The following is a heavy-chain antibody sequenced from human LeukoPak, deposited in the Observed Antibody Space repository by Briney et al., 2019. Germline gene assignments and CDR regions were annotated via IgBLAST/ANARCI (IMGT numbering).Heavy chain of an antibody. D-gene: IGHD2-2*01. CDR2: IYPGDSDT. V-gene: IGHV5-51*01. Sequence: GESLKISCKGSGYSFTSYWIAWVRQMPGKGLEWMGIIYPGDSDTRYSPSFQGQVTVSADKSISTAYLQWSSLKASDTAMYYCARPYCSSSTCSQSGDYWGQGTLDTVSS. CDR3: ARPYCSSSTCSQSGDY. CDR1: GYSFTSYW. J-gene: IGHJ4*02.